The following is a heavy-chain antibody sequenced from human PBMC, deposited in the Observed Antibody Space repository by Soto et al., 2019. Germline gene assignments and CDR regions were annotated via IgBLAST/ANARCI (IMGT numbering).Heavy chain of an antibody. CDR3: AKDSHWANNPPTHDY. V-gene: IGHV3-23*01. CDR1: GFGFTFSTSA. J-gene: IGHJ4*01. Sequence: GGSLRLSCAASGFGFTFSTSAMSWVRQAPGKGLEWVSTFRESGGTTHYSNSVKGRFTISRDTSKNMLYLQMNSLRAEDTAIYYCAKDSHWANNPPTHDYRGPRTLVTVSS. CDR2: FRESGGTT. D-gene: IGHD1-1*01.